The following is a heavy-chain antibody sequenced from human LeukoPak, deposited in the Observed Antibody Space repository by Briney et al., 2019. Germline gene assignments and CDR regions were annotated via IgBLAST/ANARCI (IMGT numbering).Heavy chain of an antibody. Sequence: ASMKVSCKASGYTFTGYYIHWVRQAPGQGLEWMGWINPNSGGTNYAQKFQGRVTMTRDTSISTAYMELSRLRSDDTAVYYCAREYFYNYYMDVWGKGTTVTVSS. CDR2: INPNSGGT. CDR1: GYTFTGYY. V-gene: IGHV1-2*02. J-gene: IGHJ6*03. CDR3: AREYFYNYYMDV.